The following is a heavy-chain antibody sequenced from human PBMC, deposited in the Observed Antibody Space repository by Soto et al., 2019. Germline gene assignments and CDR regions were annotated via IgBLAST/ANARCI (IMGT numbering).Heavy chain of an antibody. J-gene: IGHJ4*02. CDR1: GGSISSYY. V-gene: IGHV4-59*01. Sequence: SETLSLTCTVSGGSISSYYWSWIRQPPGKGLEWIGYIYYSGSTNYNPSLKSRVTISVDTSKNQFSLKLSSVTAADTAVYYCVLLTIFGVVIPQTLDYWGQGTLVTVSS. D-gene: IGHD3-3*01. CDR3: VLLTIFGVVIPQTLDY. CDR2: IYYSGST.